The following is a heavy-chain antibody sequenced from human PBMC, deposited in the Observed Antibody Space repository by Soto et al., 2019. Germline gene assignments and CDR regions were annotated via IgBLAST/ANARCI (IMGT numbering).Heavy chain of an antibody. D-gene: IGHD4-17*01. CDR2: ISGSGGST. CDR1: GFTFSNYA. V-gene: IGHV3-23*01. Sequence: GGSLRLSCAASGFTFSNYAMSWVRQAPGKGLEWVSAISGSGGSTYYADSVKGRFTISRDRSKSTLFLQMNSLRVEDTAVYYCAKSIRAGDYEYYYYYYGMDVWGQGTTVTVSS. J-gene: IGHJ6*02. CDR3: AKSIRAGDYEYYYYYYGMDV.